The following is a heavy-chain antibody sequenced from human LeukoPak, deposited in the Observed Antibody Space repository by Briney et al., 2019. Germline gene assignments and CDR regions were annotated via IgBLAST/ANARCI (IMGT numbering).Heavy chain of an antibody. CDR3: TKEGLPSGSSWSAWFDP. V-gene: IGHV3-30*18. D-gene: IGHD3-10*01. J-gene: IGHJ5*02. CDR2: ISYDGSNK. CDR1: GFTFSSYG. Sequence: GGSLRLSCAASGFTFSSYGMHWVRQAPGKGLEWVAVISYDGSNKYYADSVKGRFTISRDNSKNTFYLQMNSLRAEDTGVYYCTKEGLPSGSSWSAWFDPWGQGTLVTVSS.